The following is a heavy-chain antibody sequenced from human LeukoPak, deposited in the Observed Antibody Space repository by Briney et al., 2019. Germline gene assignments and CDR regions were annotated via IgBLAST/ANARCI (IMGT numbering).Heavy chain of an antibody. V-gene: IGHV4-34*01. D-gene: IGHD6-13*01. Sequence: SETLSLTCAVYGGSFSGYYWSWIRQPPGKGLEWVGEINHSGSTNYNPSLKSRVTISVDTSKNQFSLKLSSVTAADTAVYYCATQTRYSSSWGPGITDYWGQGTLVTVSS. CDR3: ATQTRYSSSWGPGITDY. CDR2: INHSGST. J-gene: IGHJ4*02. CDR1: GGSFSGYY.